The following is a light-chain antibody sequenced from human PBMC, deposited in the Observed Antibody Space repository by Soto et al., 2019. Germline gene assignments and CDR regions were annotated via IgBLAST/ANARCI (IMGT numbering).Light chain of an antibody. J-gene: IGKJ5*01. CDR2: AAS. V-gene: IGKV1-9*01. CDR3: QQLNRYPVN. Sequence: DIQLTQSPSFLSASVGDRVTITCRASQCISSYLAWYQQKPGKAPKLLIYAASTLQSGVPSRFSGSGSGIEFTIKIGSLQHEDFATYYCQQLNRYPVNFGQGTRLEIK. CDR1: QCISSY.